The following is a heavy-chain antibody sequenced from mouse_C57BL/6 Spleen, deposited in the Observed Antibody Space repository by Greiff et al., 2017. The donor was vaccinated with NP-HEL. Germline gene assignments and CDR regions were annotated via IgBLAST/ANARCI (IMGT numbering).Heavy chain of an antibody. CDR3: ARRGGSPLFDY. J-gene: IGHJ2*01. V-gene: IGHV1-50*01. CDR2: IDPSDSYT. Sequence: QVQLQQPGAELVKPGASVKLSCKASGYTFTSYWMQWVKQRPGQGLEWIGEIDPSDSYTNYNQKFKGKATLTVDTSSSTAYMQLSSLTSEDSAVYYCARRGGSPLFDYWGQGTTLTVSS. CDR1: GYTFTSYW. D-gene: IGHD1-1*01.